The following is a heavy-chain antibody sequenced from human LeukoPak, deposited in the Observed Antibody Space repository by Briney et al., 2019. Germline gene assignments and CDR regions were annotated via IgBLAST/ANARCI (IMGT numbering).Heavy chain of an antibody. CDR3: AIDTDSSGYFRWFDP. Sequence: ASVTVSCTASGGPFSSYTISWVRQAPGQGLEWMGRIIPILGIANYAQKFQGRVTITADKSTSTAYMELSSLRSEDTAVYYCAIDTDSSGYFRWFDPWGQGTLVTVSS. CDR1: GGPFSSYT. CDR2: IIPILGIA. D-gene: IGHD3-22*01. V-gene: IGHV1-69*04. J-gene: IGHJ5*02.